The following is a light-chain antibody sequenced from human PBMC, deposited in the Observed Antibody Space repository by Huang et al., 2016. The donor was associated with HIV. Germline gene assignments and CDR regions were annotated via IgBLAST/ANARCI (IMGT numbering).Light chain of an antibody. Sequence: EVMMTQSPATLSVSLGERTNISCRASQTSNNPLAWFQQKTGQSPSPLIYGASARAAGIPARFSGSGSGTEFTLTISSAQSEDFTLYYCQQYSIWPYTFGQGTKLEMK. J-gene: IGKJ2*01. CDR3: QQYSIWPYT. CDR1: QTSNNP. CDR2: GAS. V-gene: IGKV3-15*01.